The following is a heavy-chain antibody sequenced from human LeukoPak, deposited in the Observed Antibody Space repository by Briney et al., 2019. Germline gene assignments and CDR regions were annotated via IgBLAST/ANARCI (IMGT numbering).Heavy chain of an antibody. CDR3: ARASYISGNCQYYFDY. J-gene: IGHJ4*02. V-gene: IGHV3-23*01. D-gene: IGHD1-26*01. CDR1: GFTFSSYA. CDR2: ISGSGGST. Sequence: GGSLRLSCAASGFTFSSYAMSWVRQAPGKGLEWVSAISGSGGSTYYADSVKGRFTISRDNSKNTLYLQMNSLRAEDTAVYYCARASYISGNCQYYFDYWGQGTLVTVSS.